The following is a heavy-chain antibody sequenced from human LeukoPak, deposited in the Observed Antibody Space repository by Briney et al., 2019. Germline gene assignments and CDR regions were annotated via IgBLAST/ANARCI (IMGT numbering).Heavy chain of an antibody. CDR3: ARGTLTGDSYWYFDL. CDR1: GGSISSGDYY. CDR2: IYHSGST. J-gene: IGHJ2*01. V-gene: IGHV4-30-4*01. Sequence: SETLSLTCTVSGGSISSGDYYWSWIRQPPGKGLEWIGYIYHSGSTYYNPSLKSRVTISVDTSKNQFSLKLSSVTAADTAVYYCARGTLTGDSYWYFDLWGRGTLVTVSS. D-gene: IGHD7-27*01.